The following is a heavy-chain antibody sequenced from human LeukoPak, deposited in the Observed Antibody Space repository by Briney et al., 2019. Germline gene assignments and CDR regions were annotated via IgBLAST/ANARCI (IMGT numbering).Heavy chain of an antibody. CDR2: IYTSGST. D-gene: IGHD2-2*02. CDR3: ARVWDCSSTSCYIEGDAFDI. J-gene: IGHJ3*02. Sequence: SETLSLTCTVSGGSISSYYWSWSRQPAGKGLEWIGRIYTSGSTNYNPSLKSRVTMSVDTSKNQFSLKLSSVTAADTAVYYCARVWDCSSTSCYIEGDAFDIWGQGTMVTVSS. V-gene: IGHV4-4*07. CDR1: GGSISSYY.